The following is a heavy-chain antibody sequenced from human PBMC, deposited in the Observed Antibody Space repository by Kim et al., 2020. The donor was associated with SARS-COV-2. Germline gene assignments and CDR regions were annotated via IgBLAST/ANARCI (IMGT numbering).Heavy chain of an antibody. J-gene: IGHJ4*02. CDR3: ARGTVVGATDYFDY. D-gene: IGHD1-26*01. V-gene: IGHV4-38-2*02. CDR1: GYSISSGYY. Sequence: SETPSLTCTVSGYSISSGYYWVWIRQPPGKGLEWIGTINDSGSTSYNPSLKSRVTISEDTSKNQFSLKVSSVTAADTAVYYCARGTVVGATDYFDYWGQG. CDR2: INDSGST.